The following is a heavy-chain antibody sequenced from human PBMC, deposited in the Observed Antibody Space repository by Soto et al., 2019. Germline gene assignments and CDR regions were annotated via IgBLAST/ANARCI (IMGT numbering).Heavy chain of an antibody. J-gene: IGHJ4*02. CDR2: IYHTEST. V-gene: IGHV4-4*02. D-gene: IGHD4-17*01. Sequence: SETLSLSCAVSGDSISSSFWWSWVRQPPGKGLEWIGEIYHTESTVYNPSLKSRVTISVDKSKNQFSLNLDSVTAADTAVYYCARYDFGTFDYWGRGIQVTVSS. CDR1: GDSISSSFW. CDR3: ARYDFGTFDY.